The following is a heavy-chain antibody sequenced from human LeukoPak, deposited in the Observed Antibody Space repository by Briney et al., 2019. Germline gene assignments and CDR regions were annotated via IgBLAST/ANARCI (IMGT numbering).Heavy chain of an antibody. Sequence: GGSLRLSCAASGFTFSSYAMHWVRQAPGKGLEWVAVISYDGSKKYYADSVKGRFTISRDNSKRTLYLQMNSLRADDTAVYYCAKDGSWSCTDWGQGTLVTVSS. CDR1: GFTFSSYA. J-gene: IGHJ4*02. D-gene: IGHD2-8*02. CDR2: ISYDGSKK. V-gene: IGHV3-30*04. CDR3: AKDGSWSCTD.